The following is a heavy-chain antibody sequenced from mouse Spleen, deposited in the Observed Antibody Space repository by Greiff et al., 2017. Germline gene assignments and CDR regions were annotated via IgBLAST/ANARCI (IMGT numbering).Heavy chain of an antibody. CDR2: IDPSDSYT. D-gene: IGHD2-4*01. CDR3: ARSNMITAWFAY. J-gene: IGHJ3*01. Sequence: VQLQQSGAELVKPGASVKLSCKASGYTFTSYWMQWVKQRPGQGLEWIGEIDPSDSYTNYNQKFKGKATLTVDTSSSTAYMQLSSLTSEDSAVYYCARSNMITAWFAYWGQGTLVTVSA. CDR1: GYTFTSYW. V-gene: IGHV1-50*01.